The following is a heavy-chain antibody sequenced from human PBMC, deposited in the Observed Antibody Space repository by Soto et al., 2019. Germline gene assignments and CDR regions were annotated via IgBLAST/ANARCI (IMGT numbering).Heavy chain of an antibody. CDR1: CDSSMSFNYY. V-gene: IGHV4-30-4*01. D-gene: IGHD2-2*01. J-gene: IGHJ6*02. Sequence: SLTCNVSCDSSMSFNYYCSLRRQPPGTGLEWIWYIYYSGSTYYNPSLKSRVTISVDTSKNQFSLKLSSVTAADTAVYYCARGRIVVVPAAHYYYGMDVWGQGTTVTVSS. CDR2: IYYSGST. CDR3: ARGRIVVVPAAHYYYGMDV.